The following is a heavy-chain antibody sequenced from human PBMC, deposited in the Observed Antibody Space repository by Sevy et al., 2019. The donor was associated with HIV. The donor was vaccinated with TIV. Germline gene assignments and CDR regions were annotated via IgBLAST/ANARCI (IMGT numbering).Heavy chain of an antibody. D-gene: IGHD2-2*01. CDR3: ARSPVEYQLEKGLYYGMDV. V-gene: IGHV3-11*06. CDR1: GFTFSDYY. Sequence: GGSLRLSCAASGFTFSDYYMSWIRQAPGKGLEWVSYISSSSSYTNYADSVKGRFTISRDNAKNSLYLQMNSLRAEDTAVYYCARSPVEYQLEKGLYYGMDVWGQGTTVTVSS. CDR2: ISSSSSYT. J-gene: IGHJ6*02.